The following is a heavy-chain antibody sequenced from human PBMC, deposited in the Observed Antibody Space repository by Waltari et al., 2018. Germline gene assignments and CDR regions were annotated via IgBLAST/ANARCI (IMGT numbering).Heavy chain of an antibody. J-gene: IGHJ4*02. Sequence: QVQLQQWGAGLLKPSETLSLTCAVYGWSFSGYYWSWIRQPPGKGLEWIGEINHSGRTNYNPALKSRVTRSVDTAKNHFSLKLSSVTAADTAVYYCARGPRLRGYSYGYHYWGQGTLVTVSS. CDR2: INHSGRT. CDR3: ARGPRLRGYSYGYHY. V-gene: IGHV4-34*01. CDR1: GWSFSGYY. D-gene: IGHD5-18*01.